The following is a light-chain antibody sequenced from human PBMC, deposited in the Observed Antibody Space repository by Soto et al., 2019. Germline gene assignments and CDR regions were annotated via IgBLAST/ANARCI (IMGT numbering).Light chain of an antibody. J-gene: IGKJ1*01. CDR3: QQYNNWPGT. Sequence: EIVMTQSPATLSVSPGERATPSCRASQSVSSNLAWYQQKPGQAPRLLIYAASTRATGIPARFSGSGSGTEFTLTISSLQSEDFAVYYRQQYNNWPGTFGQGTK. CDR1: QSVSSN. CDR2: AAS. V-gene: IGKV3-15*01.